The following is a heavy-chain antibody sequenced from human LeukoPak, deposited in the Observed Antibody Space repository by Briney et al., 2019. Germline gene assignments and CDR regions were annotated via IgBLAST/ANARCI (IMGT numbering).Heavy chain of an antibody. J-gene: IGHJ5*02. CDR2: INPSGTGT. V-gene: IGHV1-46*01. CDR1: GYTLTNNY. D-gene: IGHD5-24*01. Sequence: ASVKVSCKASGYTLTNNYMHWVRHAPGQGLEWMGVINPSGTGTSCAQKFQGRITMSRDTSTSTVYMELSSLRSEDTAFYYCATDHSMANTAWWFDPWGQGTLVTVSS. CDR3: ATDHSMANTAWWFDP.